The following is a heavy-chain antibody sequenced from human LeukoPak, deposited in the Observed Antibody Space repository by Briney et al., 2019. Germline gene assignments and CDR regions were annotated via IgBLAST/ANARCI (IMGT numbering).Heavy chain of an antibody. V-gene: IGHV3-11*01. CDR1: GFIFSDYY. Sequence: GGSLRLSCAASGFIFSDYYMTWIRQTPGKGLEWLSYISDSGSTIKYADSVKGRLTISRDNAKKSLFLQMNSLRDEDTAVYYCAIYYDSSGSIGPWGQGTLVTVSS. CDR2: ISDSGSTI. D-gene: IGHD3-22*01. J-gene: IGHJ5*02. CDR3: AIYYDSSGSIGP.